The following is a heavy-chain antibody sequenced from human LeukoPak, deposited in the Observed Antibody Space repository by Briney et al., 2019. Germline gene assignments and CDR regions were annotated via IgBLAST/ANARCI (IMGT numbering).Heavy chain of an antibody. CDR2: IYYSGST. CDR3: ARERMVRGRSIWFDP. J-gene: IGHJ5*02. V-gene: IGHV4-39*07. Sequence: SGTLSLTCAVSGGSGGSISSSSYYWAWIRQPPGKGLEWIGSIYYSGSTYYNPSLKSRVTISVDTSKNQFSLKLSSVTAADTAVYYCARERMVRGRSIWFDPWGQGTLVTVSS. CDR1: GGSGGSISSSSYY. D-gene: IGHD3-10*01.